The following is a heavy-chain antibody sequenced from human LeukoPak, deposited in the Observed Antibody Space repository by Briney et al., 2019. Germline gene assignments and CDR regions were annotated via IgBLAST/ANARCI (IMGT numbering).Heavy chain of an antibody. CDR1: GFTFSSYA. J-gene: IGHJ5*02. CDR2: ISYDGSNK. Sequence: GGSLRLSCAASGFTFSSYAMHWVRQAPGKGLEWVAVISYDGSNKYYADSVKGRFTISRDNSKNTLYLQMNSLRAEDTAVYYCARDPADIVVVPAALGWFDPWGQGTLVTVSS. D-gene: IGHD2-2*01. CDR3: ARDPADIVVVPAALGWFDP. V-gene: IGHV3-30-3*01.